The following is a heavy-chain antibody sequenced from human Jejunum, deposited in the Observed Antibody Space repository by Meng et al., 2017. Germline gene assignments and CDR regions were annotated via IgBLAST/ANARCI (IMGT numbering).Heavy chain of an antibody. J-gene: IGHJ3*02. CDR3: ARGGMWQWLVTFGPYDASEI. V-gene: IGHV1-46*01. D-gene: IGHD6-19*01. CDR2: INPSGGTT. CDR1: GYTFTYYY. Sequence: ASVKVSCKASGYTFTYYYLHWVRQAPGQGLEWMGIINPSGGTTNYAQKFQDRVIMTRDTSTSTVYMEMRSLRFEDTAVYYCARGGMWQWLVTFGPYDASEIWGQGTMVTVSS.